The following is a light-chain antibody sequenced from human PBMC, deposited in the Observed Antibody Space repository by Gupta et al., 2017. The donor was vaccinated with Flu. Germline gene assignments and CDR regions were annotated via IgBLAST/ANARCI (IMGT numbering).Light chain of an antibody. CDR2: END. CDR1: SSNIGNNY. CDR3: GTWDSSLSTVV. Sequence: SSSNIGNNYVSWYQQFPGTPPKLLIYENDRRPSGFPDRFSGSKSGTSATLDITGLQTGDEADYYCGTWDSSLSTVVFGGGTKLTVL. J-gene: IGLJ3*02. V-gene: IGLV1-51*02.